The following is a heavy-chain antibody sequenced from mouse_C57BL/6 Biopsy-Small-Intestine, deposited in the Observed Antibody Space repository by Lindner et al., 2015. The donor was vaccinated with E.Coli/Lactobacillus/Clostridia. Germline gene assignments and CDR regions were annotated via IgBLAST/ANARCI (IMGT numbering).Heavy chain of an antibody. J-gene: IGHJ2*01. CDR2: ISSGSSTI. V-gene: IGHV5-17*01. Sequence: HWVRQAPEKGLEWVAYISSGSSTIYYADTVKGRFTISRDNAKNTLFLQMTSLRSEDTAMYYCARGTTMTHFDYWGQGTTLTVSS. D-gene: IGHD1-1*01. CDR3: ARGTTMTHFDY.